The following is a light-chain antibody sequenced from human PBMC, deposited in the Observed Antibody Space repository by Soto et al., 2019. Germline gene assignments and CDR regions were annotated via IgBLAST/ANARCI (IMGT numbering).Light chain of an antibody. CDR3: QQRRNWPPIT. Sequence: EIVMAQSPATLSVSPGERATLSYRASQSVSSYLAWYQQKPGQAPRLLIYDASNRATGIPARFSGSGSGTDFTLTISSLQSEDFAVYYCQQRRNWPPITFGQGTRLEI. CDR2: DAS. V-gene: IGKV3-11*01. J-gene: IGKJ5*01. CDR1: QSVSSY.